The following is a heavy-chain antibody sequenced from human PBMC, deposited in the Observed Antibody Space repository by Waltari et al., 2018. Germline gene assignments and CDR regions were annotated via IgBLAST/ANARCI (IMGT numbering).Heavy chain of an antibody. CDR3: AKDSRGIQLWSPGDY. CDR2: ISYDGSNK. J-gene: IGHJ4*02. V-gene: IGHV3-30*18. D-gene: IGHD5-18*01. Sequence: QVQLVESGGGVVQRGRDLRLSCEASGCTFSSYGMHWVRQAPGKGLEWVAVISYDGSNKYYADSVKGRFTISRDNSKNTLYLQMNSLRAEDTAVYYCAKDSRGIQLWSPGDYWGQGTLVTVSS. CDR1: GCTFSSYG.